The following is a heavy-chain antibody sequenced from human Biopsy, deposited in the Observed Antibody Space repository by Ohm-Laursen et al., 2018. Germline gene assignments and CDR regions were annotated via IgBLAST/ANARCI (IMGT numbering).Heavy chain of an antibody. V-gene: IGHV4-39*01. J-gene: IGHJ5*02. CDR2: IFYRGST. Sequence: SETLSLTWIVSGGSISNNNYYWGWIRQPPGKGQEWIGSIFYRGSTHYKPSLKSRVNISVDTSKNQFSLKLNSVTAADTAVYYCARDYDTSGYYYVSWGQGTLVTVSS. CDR1: GGSISNNNYY. CDR3: ARDYDTSGYYYVS. D-gene: IGHD3-22*01.